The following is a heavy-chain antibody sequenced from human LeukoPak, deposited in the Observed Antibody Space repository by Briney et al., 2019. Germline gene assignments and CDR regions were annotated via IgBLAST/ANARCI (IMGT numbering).Heavy chain of an antibody. CDR2: ISGSGGST. CDR1: GFTFSSYA. D-gene: IGHD1-26*01. J-gene: IGHJ4*02. Sequence: TGGSLRLSCAASGFTFSSYAMSWVRQAPGKGLEWVSAISGSGGSTYYADSVKGRFTISRDNSKNTLYLQMNSLRAEDTALYYCAKARGIVGATSFDYWGQGTLVTVSS. CDR3: AKARGIVGATSFDY. V-gene: IGHV3-23*01.